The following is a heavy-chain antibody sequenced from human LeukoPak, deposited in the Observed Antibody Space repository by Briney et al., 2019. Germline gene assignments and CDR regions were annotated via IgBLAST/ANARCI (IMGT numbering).Heavy chain of an antibody. CDR2: VYYSGSS. Sequence: PSETLSLTCTVSGDSIRNYYWSWIRQPPGKGLEWIGCVYYSGSSNYDPSLKSRVTISLDTSKNQFSLRLNSVTAADTAVYYCARSLTTGIVWFDPWGQGTLVTVSS. CDR3: ARSLTTGIVWFDP. CDR1: GDSIRNYY. D-gene: IGHD4/OR15-4a*01. J-gene: IGHJ5*02. V-gene: IGHV4-59*08.